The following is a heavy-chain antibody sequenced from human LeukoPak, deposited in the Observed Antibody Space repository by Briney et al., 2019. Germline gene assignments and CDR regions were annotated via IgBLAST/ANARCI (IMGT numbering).Heavy chain of an antibody. Sequence: PSETLSLTCTVSAGTITNYYWIWIRQPPGKGLECIGFIYHSGSTNYNRSLKSRVTMSVHEYKNQSSLRLGSVTAEDTAIYFCGMSIQYSSTSFDYWGQGTLVTVSS. CDR3: GMSIQYSSTSFDY. CDR2: IYHSGST. CDR1: AGTITNYY. V-gene: IGHV4-59*01. J-gene: IGHJ4*02. D-gene: IGHD6-6*01.